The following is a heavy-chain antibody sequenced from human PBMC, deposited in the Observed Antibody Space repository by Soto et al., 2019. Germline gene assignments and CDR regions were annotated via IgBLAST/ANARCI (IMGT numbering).Heavy chain of an antibody. Sequence: EVHLLESGGALMEPGGSRRLSGAASGFTFSNCAMGWVREAPGKGLEWVSDIIDSGGSTYYADAVKGRFTISRDNSKSTLYLQMNSLRAEDTAVYYCGKGRSYYYYYGVDVCGQGTTVTVSS. D-gene: IGHD1-26*01. CDR2: IIDSGGST. CDR1: GFTFSNCA. V-gene: IGHV3-23*01. CDR3: GKGRSYYYYYGVDV. J-gene: IGHJ6*02.